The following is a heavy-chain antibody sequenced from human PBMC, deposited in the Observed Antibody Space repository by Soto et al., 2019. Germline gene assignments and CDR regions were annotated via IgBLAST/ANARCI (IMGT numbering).Heavy chain of an antibody. CDR1: GGSISSSSYY. J-gene: IGHJ6*02. V-gene: IGHV4-39*01. CDR3: EASIAAAGTRYYYYYYGMDV. CDR2: IYYSGST. D-gene: IGHD6-13*01. Sequence: QLQLQESGPGLVKPSETLSLTCTVSGGSISSSSYYWGWIRQPPGKGLEWIGSIYYSGSTYYNPSLKTRVTISVDTSKNHFSLKLSSVTAADTAVYYCEASIAAAGTRYYYYYYGMDVWGQGTTVTVSS.